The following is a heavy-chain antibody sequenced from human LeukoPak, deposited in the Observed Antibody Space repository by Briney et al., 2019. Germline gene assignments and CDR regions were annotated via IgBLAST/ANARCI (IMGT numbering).Heavy chain of an antibody. CDR1: GGSISSSSYY. V-gene: IGHV4-39*07. D-gene: IGHD1-26*01. J-gene: IGHJ1*01. CDR3: ARDQVGFQH. CDR2: IYYSGST. Sequence: SETLSLTCTVSGGSISSSSYYWGWIRQPPGKGLEWIGSIYYSGSTYYNPSLKSRVTISVDTSKNQFSLKLSSVTAADTAVYYCARDQVGFQHWGQGTLVTVSS.